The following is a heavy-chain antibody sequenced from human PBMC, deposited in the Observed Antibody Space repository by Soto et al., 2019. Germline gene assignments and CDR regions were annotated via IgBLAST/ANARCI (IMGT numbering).Heavy chain of an antibody. V-gene: IGHV3-9*01. Sequence: DVQLVESGGGLVQPGRSLRLSCAASGFTFDDYAMHWVRQAPGKGLEWVSGISWNSGSIGYADSVKGRFTISRDNAKNSLYLQMNSLRAEDTALYYCAKDRMTTVTTPDYWGQGTLVTVSS. D-gene: IGHD4-4*01. CDR3: AKDRMTTVTTPDY. J-gene: IGHJ4*02. CDR1: GFTFDDYA. CDR2: ISWNSGSI.